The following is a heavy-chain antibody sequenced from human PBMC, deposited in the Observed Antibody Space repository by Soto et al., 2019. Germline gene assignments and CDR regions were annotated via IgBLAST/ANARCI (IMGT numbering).Heavy chain of an antibody. V-gene: IGHV3-21*01. J-gene: IGHJ3*02. CDR2: ISSSSSYI. CDR3: ARERPTVTDAFDI. Sequence: PGGSLRLSCAASGFTFSSYSMNWVRQAPGKGLEWVSSISSSSSYIYYADSVKGRFTISRDNAKNSLYLQMNSLRAEDTAVYYGARERPTVTDAFDIWGQGTMVTVSS. CDR1: GFTFSSYS. D-gene: IGHD4-17*01.